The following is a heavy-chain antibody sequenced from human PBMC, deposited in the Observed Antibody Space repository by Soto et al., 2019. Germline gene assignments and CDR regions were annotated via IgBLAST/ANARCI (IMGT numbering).Heavy chain of an antibody. D-gene: IGHD1-1*01. J-gene: IGHJ6*02. V-gene: IGHV5-51*01. CDR1: GYSFTSCL. Sequence: GESLXISCKGSGYSFTSCLIGWVRQMPGKGLEWMGIIYPGDSDTRYSPSFQGQVTISADKSISTAYLQWSSLKASDTAMYYCARHQPESKAGTYYYGMDVWGQGTTVTVSS. CDR3: ARHQPESKAGTYYYGMDV. CDR2: IYPGDSDT.